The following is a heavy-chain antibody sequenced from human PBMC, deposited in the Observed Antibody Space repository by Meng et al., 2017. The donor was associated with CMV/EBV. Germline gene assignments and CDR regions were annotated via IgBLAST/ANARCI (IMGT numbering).Heavy chain of an antibody. CDR1: GFTFSSYS. J-gene: IGHJ6*02. CDR3: ARDSLYGGYYYGMDV. D-gene: IGHD2/OR15-2a*01. V-gene: IGHV3-21*01. CDR2: ISSSSSYI. Sequence: GESLKISCAASGFTFSSYSMNWVRQAPGKGLEWVSSISSSSSYIYYADSVKGRFTISRDNAKNSLYLQMNSLRAEGTAVYYCARDSLYGGYYYGMDVWGQGTTVTVSS.